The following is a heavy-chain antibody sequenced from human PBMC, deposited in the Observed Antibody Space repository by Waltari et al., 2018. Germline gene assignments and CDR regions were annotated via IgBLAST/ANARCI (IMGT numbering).Heavy chain of an antibody. CDR3: TLEGVFDNWFDP. CDR1: GRVRPGYY. V-gene: IGHV1-69-2*01. CDR2: VDLKDGET. D-gene: IGHD3-3*01. J-gene: IGHJ5*02. Sequence: EVHLTQSGAEVKKPGPSAIVSSNVTGRVRPGYYMHWVRQDPGKGPEWMGLVDLKDGETKYAENFRARVTIIADTSTDIVHMELKSLRSEDTAIYYCTLEGVFDNWFDPWGQGTLVSVSS.